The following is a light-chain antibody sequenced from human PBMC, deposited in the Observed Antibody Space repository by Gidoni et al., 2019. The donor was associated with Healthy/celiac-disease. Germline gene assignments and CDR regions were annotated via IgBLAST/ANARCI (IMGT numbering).Light chain of an antibody. CDR1: QRVSSSY. J-gene: IGKJ4*01. CDR2: GAS. V-gene: IGKV3-20*01. CDR3: QQYGSSLWLT. Sequence: ELVLPHSPGTLSLSPGERATLSCRASQRVSSSYLAWYQQKPGQAPRLLIYGASSRATGIPDRFIGSGSGTDFTLTISRLEPEDFAVYYCQQYGSSLWLTFGGGTKVEIK.